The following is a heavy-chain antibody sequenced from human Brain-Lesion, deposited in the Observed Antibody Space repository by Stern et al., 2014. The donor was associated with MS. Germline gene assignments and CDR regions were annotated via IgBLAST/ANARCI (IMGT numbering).Heavy chain of an antibody. CDR1: GGSISSGGYY. V-gene: IGHV4-61*02. D-gene: IGHD2-2*01. CDR3: ARGRVVPGFQYYATDV. J-gene: IGHJ6*02. Sequence: QVQLVQSGPGLVKPSQTLSLSCTVSGGSISSGGYYWSWIRQPAGKGLEWIGRIFNSGSPSYTPPLKSRVTISIDPSKNQFSRRLNSMTAADTAVYYCARGRVVPGFQYYATDVWGQGTTVIVSS. CDR2: IFNSGSP.